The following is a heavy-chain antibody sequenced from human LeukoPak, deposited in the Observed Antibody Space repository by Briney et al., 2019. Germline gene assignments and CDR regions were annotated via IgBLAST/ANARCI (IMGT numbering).Heavy chain of an antibody. CDR2: INHSRST. CDR1: GGSFSGYY. D-gene: IGHD3-22*01. J-gene: IGHJ4*02. Sequence: PSETLSLTCAVYGGSFSGYYWTWIRQPPGKGLQWIGEINHSRSTNYNPSLKSRLTMSVDTSKNQFSLRLSSVTAADTAVYYCARTTESYDSSGYWVYYFDYWGQGTLVTVSS. V-gene: IGHV4-34*01. CDR3: ARTTESYDSSGYWVYYFDY.